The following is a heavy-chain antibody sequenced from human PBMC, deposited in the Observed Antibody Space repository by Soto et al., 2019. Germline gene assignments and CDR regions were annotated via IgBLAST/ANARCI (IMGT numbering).Heavy chain of an antibody. V-gene: IGHV1-69*13. CDR2: IIPIFGTA. CDR3: ARAVDFWSGYDYYYYYGTDV. CDR1: GGTFSCNA. J-gene: IGHJ6*02. D-gene: IGHD3-3*01. Sequence: ASVKVSCKASGGTFSCNAISWVRQGPGQGLEWMGGIIPIFGTANYAQMFQGRVTITADESTSTAYMELSSLRSEDTAVYYCARAVDFWSGYDYYYYYGTDVWGQGTTVTVSS.